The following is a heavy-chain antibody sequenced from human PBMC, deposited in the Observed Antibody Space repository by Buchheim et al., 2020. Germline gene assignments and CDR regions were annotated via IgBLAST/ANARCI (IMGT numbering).Heavy chain of an antibody. CDR1: GFSFGSAW. CDR2: IKRKADGATT. D-gene: IGHD1-14*01. J-gene: IGHJ5*02. V-gene: IGHV3-15*01. CDR3: AKEVSGPGHWFDP. Sequence: EVQLVESGGGLVKAGGSLRLSCAASGFSFGSAWMSWFRQTPGKGPEWVGRIKRKADGATTDYSAPVEGRFSISRDDSRNLLYLQMNSLKIEDTAVYSCAKEVSGPGHWFDPWGQGIL.